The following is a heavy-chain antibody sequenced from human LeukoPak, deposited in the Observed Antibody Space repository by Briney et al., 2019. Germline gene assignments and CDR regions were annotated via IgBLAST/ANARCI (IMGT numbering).Heavy chain of an antibody. CDR2: ISSSGSTI. D-gene: IGHD3-3*01. J-gene: IGHJ5*02. CDR1: GFTFSDYY. Sequence: PGGSLRLSCAASGFTFSDYYMSWIRQAPGKGLEWVSYISSSGSTIYYADSVKGRFTISRDNAKNSLYLQMNSLRSDDTAVYYCARDLEGYDFWSGYGSLTPNWFDPWGQGTLVTVSS. CDR3: ARDLEGYDFWSGYGSLTPNWFDP. V-gene: IGHV3-11*01.